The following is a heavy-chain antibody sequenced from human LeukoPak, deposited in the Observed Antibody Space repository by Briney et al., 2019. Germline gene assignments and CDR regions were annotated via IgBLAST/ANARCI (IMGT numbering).Heavy chain of an antibody. Sequence: ASVKVSCKASGYTFAGYYMHWVRQAPGQGLEWMGWINPNSGGTNYAQKFQGRVTMTRDTSISTAYMELSRLRSDDTAVYYCARVRSSWDASVGYWGQGTLVTVSS. CDR1: GYTFAGYY. V-gene: IGHV1-2*02. D-gene: IGHD6-13*01. CDR3: ARVRSSWDASVGY. CDR2: INPNSGGT. J-gene: IGHJ4*02.